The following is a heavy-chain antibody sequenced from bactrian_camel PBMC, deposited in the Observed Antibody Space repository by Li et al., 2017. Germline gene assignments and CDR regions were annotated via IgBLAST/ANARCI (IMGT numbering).Heavy chain of an antibody. D-gene: IGHD3*01. CDR3: AADRSRMTTMQTLGFTPRY. Sequence: SGGGSVQAGRSLTLSCTASGFTYRRYCMAWFRQTPGKEREGVAVIYPSGNSADYMDFAKGRFTISRDNAKNTLSLQMNSLKPEDTAMYYCAADRSRMTTMQTLGFTPRYWGQGTQVTVSS. CDR2: IYPSGNSA. J-gene: IGHJ4*01. V-gene: IGHV3S59*01. CDR1: GFTYRRYC.